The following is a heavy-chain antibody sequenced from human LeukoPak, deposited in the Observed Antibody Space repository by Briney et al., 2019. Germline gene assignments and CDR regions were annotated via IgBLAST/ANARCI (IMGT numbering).Heavy chain of an antibody. J-gene: IGHJ4*02. Sequence: SETLSLTCAVSGASMNDYYWSWLRQPPGKGLEWMGHVHHSFSSNFSPSLKSRVTMSMDTSKSQFSLRVTSVTAADTAVYYCACYSVLGRTFDCWGQGTQVTVSS. V-gene: IGHV4-59*01. CDR1: GASMNDYY. D-gene: IGHD4-11*01. CDR3: ACYSVLGRTFDC. CDR2: VHHSFSS.